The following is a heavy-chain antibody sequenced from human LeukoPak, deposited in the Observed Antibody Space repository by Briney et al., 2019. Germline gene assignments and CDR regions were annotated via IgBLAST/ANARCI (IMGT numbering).Heavy chain of an antibody. Sequence: SETLSLTCTVSGGSISSSSYYWGWIRQPPGKGLEWIGSIYYSGSTYYNPSLKSRVTISVDTSKNQFSLKLSSVTAADTAVYYCARPHNYYDNSGFDYWGQGTLVTVSS. CDR1: GGSISSSSYY. V-gene: IGHV4-39*01. CDR2: IYYSGST. CDR3: ARPHNYYDNSGFDY. D-gene: IGHD3-22*01. J-gene: IGHJ4*02.